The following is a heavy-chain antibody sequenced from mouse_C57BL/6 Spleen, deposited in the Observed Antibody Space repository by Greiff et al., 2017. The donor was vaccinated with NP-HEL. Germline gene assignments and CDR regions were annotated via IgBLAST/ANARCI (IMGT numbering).Heavy chain of an antibody. J-gene: IGHJ4*01. V-gene: IGHV5-6*01. Sequence: EVQLVESGGDLVKPGGSLKLSCAASGFTFSSYGMSWVRQTPDKRLEWVATISSGGSYTYYPDSVKGRFTISRDNAKNTLYLQMSSLKSEDTAMYYCARLSYYTGNAMDYWGQGTSVTVSS. CDR1: GFTFSSYG. D-gene: IGHD2-12*01. CDR3: ARLSYYTGNAMDY. CDR2: ISSGGSYT.